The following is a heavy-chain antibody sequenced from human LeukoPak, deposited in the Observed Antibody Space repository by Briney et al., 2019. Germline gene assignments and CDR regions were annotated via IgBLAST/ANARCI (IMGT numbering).Heavy chain of an antibody. J-gene: IGHJ4*02. CDR3: ARLGSSGSFDY. CDR1: GGSISSGGYY. D-gene: IGHD6-19*01. CDR2: IYHSGST. V-gene: IGHV4-30-2*01. Sequence: SETLSLTCTVSGGSISSGGYYWSWIRQPPGKGLEWIGYIYHSGSTYYNPSLKSRVTISVDRSKNQFSLKLSSVTAADTAVYYCARLGSSGSFDYWGQGTLVTVSS.